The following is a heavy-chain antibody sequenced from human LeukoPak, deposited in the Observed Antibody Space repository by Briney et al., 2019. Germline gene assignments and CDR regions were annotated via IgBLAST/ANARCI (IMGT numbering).Heavy chain of an antibody. D-gene: IGHD3-22*01. CDR2: LHHSGST. J-gene: IGHJ4*02. CDR3: ARVGGDDSTGHYSVDY. V-gene: IGHV4-38-2*01. CDR1: GYSITSTYW. Sequence: KPSETLSLTCAVSGYSITSTYWWGWIRPTPGRGLEWIGILHHSGSTSYSPSLKSRVTISVDTSKNQFSLRLSSVTAADTAVYYCARVGGDDSTGHYSVDYWGQGTLVTVSS.